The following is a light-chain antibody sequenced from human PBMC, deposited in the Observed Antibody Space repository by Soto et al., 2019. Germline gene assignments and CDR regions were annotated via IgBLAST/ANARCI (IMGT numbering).Light chain of an antibody. CDR2: GAS. CDR1: QSVSNNY. V-gene: IGKV3D-20*02. CDR3: QQRSNWPWT. J-gene: IGKJ1*01. Sequence: EIVLTQSPGTLSLSPGERATLSCRASQSVSNNYLAWYQQKPGQAPSLLIYGASTRATGIPARFSGSGSGTDFTLTISSLEPEDFAVYYCQQRSNWPWTFGQGTKADIK.